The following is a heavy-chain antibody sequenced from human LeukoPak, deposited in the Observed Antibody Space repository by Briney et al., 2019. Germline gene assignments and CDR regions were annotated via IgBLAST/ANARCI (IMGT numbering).Heavy chain of an antibody. Sequence: GRSLRLSCAASGFTFSSYAMHWVRQAPGKGLEWVALIWNDGRNKYYADSVKGRSTISRDNSKNTLYLQMNSLRAEDAAVYYCAREWTRTGPFDYWGQGTLVTVSS. CDR2: IWNDGRNK. CDR1: GFTFSSYA. D-gene: IGHD3/OR15-3a*01. V-gene: IGHV3-33*08. CDR3: AREWTRTGPFDY. J-gene: IGHJ4*02.